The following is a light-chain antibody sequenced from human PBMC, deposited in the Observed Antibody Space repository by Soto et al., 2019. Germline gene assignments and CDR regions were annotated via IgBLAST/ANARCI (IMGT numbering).Light chain of an antibody. CDR2: GAS. J-gene: IGKJ5*01. V-gene: IGKV3-20*01. CDR1: QTVTRNY. Sequence: EIVLTQSPGTLSLPPGERATLSFRASQTVTRNYLAWHQQKPGQTPRLLVYGASSRATGIPDRFSGSGSGTDFTLTISRLEPEDFAVYYCQQHGSSPITFGQGTRLEIK. CDR3: QQHGSSPIT.